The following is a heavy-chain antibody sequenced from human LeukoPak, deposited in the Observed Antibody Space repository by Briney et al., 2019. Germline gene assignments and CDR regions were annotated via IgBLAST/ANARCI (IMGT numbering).Heavy chain of an antibody. D-gene: IGHD6-19*01. CDR1: GGSFSNSY. V-gene: IGHV4-34*01. J-gene: IGHJ5*02. Sequence: SEALSLTCAVYGGSFSNSYWSWIRQPPGKGLEWIGEINHSGSTNYNPSLKSRVTISVDTSKNQFSLKLSSVTAADTAMYYCTRLPPEVSSGWQNWFDPWGQGTLVTVSS. CDR3: TRLPPEVSSGWQNWFDP. CDR2: INHSGST.